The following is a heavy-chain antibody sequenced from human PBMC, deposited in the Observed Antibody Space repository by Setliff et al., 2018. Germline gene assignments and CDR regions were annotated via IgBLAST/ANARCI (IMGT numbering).Heavy chain of an antibody. V-gene: IGHV4-34*01. J-gene: IGHJ2*01. Sequence: SETLSLTCAVYGGSFSGYYWSWIRQPPGKGLEWIGEINHSGSTNYNPSLKSRVTISVDTSKNQFSLKLSSVTAADTAVYYCARDFDLEYSYGLNYWYFDLWGRGTLVTVSS. CDR2: INHSGST. CDR1: GGSFSGYY. D-gene: IGHD5-18*01. CDR3: ARDFDLEYSYGLNYWYFDL.